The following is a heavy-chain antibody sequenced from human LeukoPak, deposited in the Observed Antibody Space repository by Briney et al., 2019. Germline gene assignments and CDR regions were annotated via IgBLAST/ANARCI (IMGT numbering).Heavy chain of an antibody. CDR1: GFTFSSYA. CDR2: ISGSGGST. V-gene: IGHV3-23*01. D-gene: IGHD3-10*01. J-gene: IGHJ6*02. CDR3: AKGVRGVIRRVYHYYYYGMDV. Sequence: GGSLRLSCAASGFTFSSYAVSWVRQAPGKGLEWVSAISGSGGSTYYADSVKGRFTISRDNSKNTLYLQMNSLRAEDTAVYYCAKGVRGVIRRVYHYYYYGMDVWGQGTTVTVSS.